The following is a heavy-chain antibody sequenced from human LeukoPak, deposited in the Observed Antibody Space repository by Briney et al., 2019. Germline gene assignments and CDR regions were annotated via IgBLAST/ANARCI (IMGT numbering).Heavy chain of an antibody. V-gene: IGHV3-30*19. CDR1: GFTFSSYG. D-gene: IGHD6-19*01. CDR2: ISYDGNKQ. Sequence: PGRSLRLSCAASGFTFSSYGMHWVREAPGKGLEWMAVISYDGNKQYYADSVKGRFTISRDNSKNTIYLQVNSLRPEDTAVYYCARDRGGWYKDALDVWGQGTMLTVSS. CDR3: ARDRGGWYKDALDV. J-gene: IGHJ3*01.